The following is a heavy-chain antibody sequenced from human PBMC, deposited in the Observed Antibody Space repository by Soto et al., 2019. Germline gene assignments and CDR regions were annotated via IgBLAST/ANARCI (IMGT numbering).Heavy chain of an antibody. CDR1: GVTFNRQD. Sequence: SVKVSCKASGVTFNRQDMRWVRQAPGQGLEWMGGIIPMFGTPHYAEKFQDRVTITADESTGTAYLELSSLTSEDTAVYYCATDRVTLPGTFGYWGQGTLVTVSS. CDR2: IIPMFGTP. J-gene: IGHJ4*02. CDR3: ATDRVTLPGTFGY. V-gene: IGHV1-69*13. D-gene: IGHD6-13*01.